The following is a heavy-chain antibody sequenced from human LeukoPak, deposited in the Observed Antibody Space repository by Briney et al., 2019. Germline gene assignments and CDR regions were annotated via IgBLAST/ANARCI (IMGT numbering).Heavy chain of an antibody. CDR1: EFAFSSYA. CDR3: ARVASSSWYYFDY. CDR2: ISSNGGST. V-gene: IGHV3-64*01. D-gene: IGHD6-13*01. Sequence: PGGSLRLSCAASEFAFSSYAMHWVRQAPGKGLEYVSAISSNGGSTYYANSVKGRFTISRDNSKNTLYLQMGSLRAEDMAVYYCARVASSSWYYFDYWGQGTLVTVSS. J-gene: IGHJ4*02.